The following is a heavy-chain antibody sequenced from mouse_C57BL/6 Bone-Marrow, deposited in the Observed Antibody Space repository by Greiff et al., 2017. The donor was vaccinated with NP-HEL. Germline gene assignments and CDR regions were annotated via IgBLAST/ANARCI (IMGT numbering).Heavy chain of an antibody. J-gene: IGHJ1*03. D-gene: IGHD1-1*01. CDR1: GYTFTSYW. V-gene: IGHV1-59*01. CDR3: ARSGYYNGSSYWYFDG. CDR2: IDPSDSYT. Sequence: VQLQQSGAELVRPGTSVKLSCKASGYTFTSYWMHWVKQRPGQGLEWIGVIDPSDSYTNYNQKFKGKATLTVDTSSSTAYMQLSSLTSEDSAVYYCARSGYYNGSSYWYFDGWGTGTTVTVSS.